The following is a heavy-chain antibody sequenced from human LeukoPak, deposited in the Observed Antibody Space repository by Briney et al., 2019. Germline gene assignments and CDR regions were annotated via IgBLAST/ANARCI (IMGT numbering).Heavy chain of an antibody. Sequence: GASVKVSCKASGYTFTSYAISWVRQAPGQGLEWMGGIIPIFGTANYAQKFQGRVTITTDESTSTAYMELSSLRSEDTAVYYCALRFLEWPEYGVGFDYWGQGTLATVSS. CDR3: ALRFLEWPEYGVGFDY. J-gene: IGHJ4*02. D-gene: IGHD3-3*01. V-gene: IGHV1-69*05. CDR2: IIPIFGTA. CDR1: GYTFTSYA.